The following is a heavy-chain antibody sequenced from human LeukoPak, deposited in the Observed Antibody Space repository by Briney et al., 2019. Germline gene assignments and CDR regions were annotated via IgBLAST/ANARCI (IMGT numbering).Heavy chain of an antibody. D-gene: IGHD1-1*01. CDR2: IYYSGST. J-gene: IGHJ6*03. CDR1: GGSISSYY. Sequence: SETLSLTCTVSGGSISSYYWSWIRQPPGKGLEWIGYIYYSGSTNYNPSLKSRVTISVETSKNQFSLRLRSVTAADTAVYFCARTTSSYYYYTDVWGKGTTVTISS. V-gene: IGHV4-59*01. CDR3: ARTTSSYYYYTDV.